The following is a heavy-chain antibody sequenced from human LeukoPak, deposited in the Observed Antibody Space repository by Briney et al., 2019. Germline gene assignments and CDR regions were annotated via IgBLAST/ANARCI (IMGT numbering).Heavy chain of an antibody. D-gene: IGHD3-3*01. CDR3: ARDPGPGSLGFVGAFDY. CDR1: GGSISSGDYY. Sequence: SETLSLTCTVSGGSISSGDYYWSWIRQPPGKGLEWIGYIYYSGSTYYNPSLKSRVTISVDTSKNQFSLKLSSVTAADTAVYYCARDPGPGSLGFVGAFDYWGQGTLVTVSS. V-gene: IGHV4-30-4*01. CDR2: IYYSGST. J-gene: IGHJ4*02.